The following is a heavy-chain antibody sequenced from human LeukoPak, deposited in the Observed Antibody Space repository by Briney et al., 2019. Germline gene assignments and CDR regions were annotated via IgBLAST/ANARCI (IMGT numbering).Heavy chain of an antibody. Sequence: SSETLSLTCTVSGGSISSYYWSWIRQPPGKGLEWIGYIYYSGSTNYNPSLKSRVTISVDTSKNQFSLKLSSVTAADTAVYYCARLGGSGSYYPDYFDFWGQGTLVTVSS. CDR1: GGSISSYY. D-gene: IGHD3-10*01. CDR3: ARLGGSGSYYPDYFDF. CDR2: IYYSGST. J-gene: IGHJ4*02. V-gene: IGHV4-59*08.